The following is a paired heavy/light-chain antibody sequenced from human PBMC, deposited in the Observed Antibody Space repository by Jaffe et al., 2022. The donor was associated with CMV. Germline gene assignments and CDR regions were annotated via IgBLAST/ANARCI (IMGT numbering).Heavy chain of an antibody. CDR1: GFTVSSSY. CDR2: SYSGGGT. V-gene: IGHV3-53*01. Sequence: EVQLVESGGGLIQPGGSLRLSCAASGFTVSSSYMNWVRQAPGEGLEWVSISYSGGGTYYADSVKGRFTISRDTSKNTLYLQMNSLRAEDTAVYYCARSSRQWLDGDGFDYWGQGTLVTVSS. J-gene: IGHJ4*02. D-gene: IGHD6-19*01. CDR3: ARSSRQWLDGDGFDY.
Light chain of an antibody. CDR2: WAS. V-gene: IGKV4-1*01. Sequence: DIVMTQSPDSLAVSLGERATINCKSSQSVLYSSNNRNYLAWYQQKPGQPPKLLIYWASLRESGVPDRFSGSGSGTDFTLTISSLQAEDVAVYYCQQYYSTSYTFGQGTKLEIK. J-gene: IGKJ2*01. CDR1: QSVLYSSNNRNY. CDR3: QQYYSTSYT.